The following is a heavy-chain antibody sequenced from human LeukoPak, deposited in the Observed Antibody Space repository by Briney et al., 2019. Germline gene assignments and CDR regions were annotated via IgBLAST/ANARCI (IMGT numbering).Heavy chain of an antibody. CDR3: ARGQTVSGAKYYFDF. V-gene: IGHV3-49*04. CDR1: GFTFRDYG. D-gene: IGHD3-10*01. CDR2: IRSRIYGGAP. J-gene: IGHJ4*02. Sequence: GGSLRHSCLTSGFTFRDYGLGWVRQAPGMGLEWVSFIRSRIYGGAPEYAASVRGRFSVSRDDSESIAYLQINNLKSEDTAVYYCARGQTVSGAKYYFDFWSPGTLVTVSS.